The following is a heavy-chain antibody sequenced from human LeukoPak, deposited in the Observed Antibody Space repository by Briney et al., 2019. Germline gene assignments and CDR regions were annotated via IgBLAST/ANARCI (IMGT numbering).Heavy chain of an antibody. J-gene: IGHJ6*02. CDR1: RFRFSSYG. D-gene: IGHD1-26*01. Sequence: GGSLRLSCAASRFRFSSYGMHWVRQAPGKGLEWVAYIRYDGSDKYYADSVKGRFTISRDNSKNTLYLQMNSLRAEDTAVYYCARDQVGATTSYGMDVWGQGTTVTVSS. CDR2: IRYDGSDK. CDR3: ARDQVGATTSYGMDV. V-gene: IGHV3-30*02.